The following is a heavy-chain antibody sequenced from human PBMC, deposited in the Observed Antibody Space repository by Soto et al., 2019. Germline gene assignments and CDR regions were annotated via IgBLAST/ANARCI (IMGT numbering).Heavy chain of an antibody. V-gene: IGHV3-30-3*01. CDR1: GFTFSSYA. D-gene: IGHD1-26*01. CDR2: ISYDGSNK. CDR3: ARGAGPTISWYFDL. Sequence: QVQLVESGGGVVQPGRSLRLSCAASGFTFSSYAMHWVRQAPGKGLEWVAVISYDGSNKYYADSVKGRFTISRDNSKNTLYLQMNSLRAEDTAVYYCARGAGPTISWYFDLWGRGTLVTVSS. J-gene: IGHJ2*01.